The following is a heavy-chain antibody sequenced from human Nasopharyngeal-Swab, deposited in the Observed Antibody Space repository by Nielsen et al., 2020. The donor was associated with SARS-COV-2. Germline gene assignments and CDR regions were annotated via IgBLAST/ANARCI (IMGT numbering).Heavy chain of an antibody. CDR2: IYYSGST. Sequence: SETLSLTCTVSGGSISSSSYYWGWIRQPPGKGLEWIGRIYYSGSTYYNPSLKSRVTISVDTSKNQFSLKLSSVTAADTAVYYCARGLQYYDFWSGHYATNWFDPWGQGTLVTVSS. CDR1: GGSISSSSYY. V-gene: IGHV4-39*07. J-gene: IGHJ5*02. CDR3: ARGLQYYDFWSGHYATNWFDP. D-gene: IGHD3-3*01.